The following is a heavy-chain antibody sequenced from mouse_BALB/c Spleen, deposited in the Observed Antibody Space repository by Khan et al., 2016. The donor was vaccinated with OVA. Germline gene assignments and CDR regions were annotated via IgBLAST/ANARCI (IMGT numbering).Heavy chain of an antibody. Sequence: QVRLQQSGAELVRPGVSVKISCKGSGYTFTDYAMHWVKQSHAKSLEWIGVISTYYDDASYNQKFKGKATMTVVKSSSTAYLELARLTSEDSAIYYCARNYYGTRNAMDYWGQGTSVTVSS. J-gene: IGHJ4*01. CDR3: ARNYYGTRNAMDY. V-gene: IGHV1S137*01. CDR2: ISTYYDDA. D-gene: IGHD1-1*01. CDR1: GYTFTDYA.